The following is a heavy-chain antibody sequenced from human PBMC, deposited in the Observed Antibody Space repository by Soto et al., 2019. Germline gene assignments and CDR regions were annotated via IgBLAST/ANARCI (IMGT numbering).Heavy chain of an antibody. CDR1: GGTFSSYA. CDR3: ASVLELHYYYAMDV. J-gene: IGHJ6*02. V-gene: IGHV1-69*05. D-gene: IGHD1-7*01. CDR2: IIPIFGTA. Sequence: QVQLVQSGAEVKKPGSSVKVSCKASGGTFSSYAISWVRQAPGQGLEWMGGIIPIFGTANYAQKFQGRVTTTPSDSTTTASMELTSLRSEDTAVYYCASVLELHYYYAMDVWGQGTTVTVSS.